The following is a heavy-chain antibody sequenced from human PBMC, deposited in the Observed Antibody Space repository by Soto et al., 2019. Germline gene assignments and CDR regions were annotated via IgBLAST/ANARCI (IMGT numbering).Heavy chain of an antibody. D-gene: IGHD1-1*01. J-gene: IGHJ5*02. Sequence: QVQLQQWGAGLLKSSETLSLTCAVFGGSFSGYYWSWIRQPPGKGLEWIGEINHRGSTNYNPSLKSRVTISVDTSKIQFSLKLSSVTAADTAVYYCATTNWNHNWFDPWGQGTLVTVSS. CDR3: ATTNWNHNWFDP. CDR2: INHRGST. V-gene: IGHV4-34*01. CDR1: GGSFSGYY.